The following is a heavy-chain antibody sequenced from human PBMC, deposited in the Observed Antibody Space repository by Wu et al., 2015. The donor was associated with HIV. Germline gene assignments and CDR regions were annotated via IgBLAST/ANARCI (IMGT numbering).Heavy chain of an antibody. CDR1: GYTFTSYG. D-gene: IGHD5-12*01. V-gene: IGHV1-18*01. J-gene: IGHJ4*02. CDR3: ARYLIEVSYVGVATTNRFADY. Sequence: QVQLVQSGAEVKKPGASVKVSCKASGYTFTSYGISWVRQAPGQGLEWMGWISAYNGNTNYAQKLQGRVTMTTDTSTSTAYMELRSLRSDDTAVYYCARYLIEVSYVGVATTNRFADYWGQGTLVTVSS. CDR2: ISAYNGNT.